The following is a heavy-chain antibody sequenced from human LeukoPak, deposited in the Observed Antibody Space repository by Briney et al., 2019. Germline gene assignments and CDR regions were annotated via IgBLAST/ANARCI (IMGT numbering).Heavy chain of an antibody. V-gene: IGHV1-3*01. CDR2: INAGNGNT. J-gene: IGHJ4*02. CDR3: ARDLSQSTPFLPGY. D-gene: IGHD2-2*01. Sequence: ASVKVSCTASGYTFTSYAMHWVRQAPGQRLEWMGWINAGNGNTKYSQKFQGRVTITRDTSASTAYMELSSLRSEDTAVYYCARDLSQSTPFLPGYWGQGTLVTVSS. CDR1: GYTFTSYA.